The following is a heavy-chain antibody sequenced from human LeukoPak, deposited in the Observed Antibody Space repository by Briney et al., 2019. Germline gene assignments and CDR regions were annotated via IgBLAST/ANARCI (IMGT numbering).Heavy chain of an antibody. D-gene: IGHD4-23*01. V-gene: IGHV4-59*08. J-gene: IGHJ4*02. CDR1: GGSISSYY. CDR3: ARQGRGYGGNSDY. Sequence: SETLSLTCTVSGGSISSYYWTWIRQPPGKGLEWTGYIYYSGSTNYNPSLKSRVTISVDTSKNQFSLKLSSVTAADTAVYYCARQGRGYGGNSDYWGQGTLVTVSS. CDR2: IYYSGST.